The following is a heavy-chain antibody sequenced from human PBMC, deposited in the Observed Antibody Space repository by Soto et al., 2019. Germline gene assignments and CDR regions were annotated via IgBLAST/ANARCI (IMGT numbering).Heavy chain of an antibody. D-gene: IGHD2-8*01. J-gene: IGHJ4*02. Sequence: EEQLVESGGGLVQPGGSLRLSCAASGFTFSSYWMHWVRQAPGKGLVWVSRINPGGSITAYADSVKGRFTISRDNAKNTLYLQMNSLRGDDTDVYYCARVPTGKYGVWNYWCQGTLVTVSS. CDR2: INPGGSIT. V-gene: IGHV3-74*01. CDR1: GFTFSSYW. CDR3: ARVPTGKYGVWNY.